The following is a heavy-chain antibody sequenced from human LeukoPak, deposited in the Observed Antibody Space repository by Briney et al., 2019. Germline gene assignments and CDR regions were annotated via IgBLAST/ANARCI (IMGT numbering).Heavy chain of an antibody. J-gene: IGHJ4*02. Sequence: GASVKVSCKTSGYTFSSYGISWVQQAPGQGLEWMGWISGYNGYTHYAQKIQGRVTMTTDTSTSTAYMELRSLRSDDTAVYYCARDSAVVRGVTRGSSYWGQGTLVTVSS. CDR2: ISGYNGYT. V-gene: IGHV1-18*01. D-gene: IGHD3-10*02. CDR1: GYTFSSYG. CDR3: ARDSAVVRGVTRGSSY.